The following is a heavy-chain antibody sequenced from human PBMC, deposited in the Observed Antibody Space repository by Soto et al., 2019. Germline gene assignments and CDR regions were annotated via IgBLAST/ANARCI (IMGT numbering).Heavy chain of an antibody. D-gene: IGHD3-22*01. Sequence: EVQLLESGGGLVQPGGSLRLSCAASGFTFSSYAMSWVRQAPGKGLEWVSAISGNGGTTYYADSVKGRFTISRDNSKNTLYLQMNSLRAEDTAVYYCAKASSFYSYDSSGYCWGQGTLVTVSS. CDR3: AKASSFYSYDSSGYC. CDR1: GFTFSSYA. CDR2: ISGNGGTT. J-gene: IGHJ4*02. V-gene: IGHV3-23*01.